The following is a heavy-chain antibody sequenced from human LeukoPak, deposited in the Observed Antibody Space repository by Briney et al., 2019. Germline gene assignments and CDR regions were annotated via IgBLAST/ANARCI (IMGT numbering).Heavy chain of an antibody. V-gene: IGHV4-59*01. Sequence: PSETLSLTCTVSSGSFRTYYWSWIRQPPGKGLEWIGYIFYNEGTSYNPSLKSRVTISVDTSNNQLSPKVNSVTAADTAMYYCVKSNSRYQRWTLDIWGRGTMVTVSS. D-gene: IGHD2-2*01. CDR3: VKSNSRYQRWTLDI. CDR1: SGSFRTYY. J-gene: IGHJ3*02. CDR2: IFYNEGT.